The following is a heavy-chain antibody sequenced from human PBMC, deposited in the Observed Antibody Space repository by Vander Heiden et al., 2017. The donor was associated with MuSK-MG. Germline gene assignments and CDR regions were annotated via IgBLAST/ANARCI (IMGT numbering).Heavy chain of an antibody. V-gene: IGHV4-34*01. CDR1: GGSFSGYY. J-gene: IGHJ3*02. D-gene: IGHD6-19*01. CDR3: ARVEQWLVLGAFDI. Sequence: QVQLQQWGPGLLKPSETLSLTCAVYGGSFSGYYWSWIRQPPGKGLEWIGEINHSGSTNYNPSLKSRVTISVDTSKNQFSLKLSSVTAADTAVYYCARVEQWLVLGAFDIWGQGTMVTVSS. CDR2: INHSGST.